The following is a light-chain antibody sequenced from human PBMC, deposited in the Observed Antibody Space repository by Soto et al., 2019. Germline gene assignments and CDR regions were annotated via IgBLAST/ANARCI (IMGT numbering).Light chain of an antibody. CDR2: WAS. J-gene: IGKJ5*01. V-gene: IGKV4-1*01. CDR1: QSVLYSSNNKNY. Sequence: DIVMTQSPDSLAVSLGERATINCKSSQSVLYSSNNKNYLAWYQQKPGQPPKLLFYWASTRESGVPDRFSGSGSGTDFTLTISSLEPEDFAVYYCQQRSNWPPITFGQGTRLEIK. CDR3: QQRSNWPPIT.